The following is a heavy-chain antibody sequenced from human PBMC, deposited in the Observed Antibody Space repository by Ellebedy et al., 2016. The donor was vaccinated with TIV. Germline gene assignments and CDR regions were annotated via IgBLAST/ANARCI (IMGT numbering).Heavy chain of an antibody. Sequence: SETLSLTXAVSGGSMSGSTYYWAWIRQPPGKGLEWIGSIFHSGNTQYNVSLESRVTISRDTSKNQFSLKLSSVTAADTAVYYCAKDAGNGVNFGMDVWGQGTTVTVSS. CDR2: IFHSGNT. D-gene: IGHD2-8*01. J-gene: IGHJ6*02. CDR3: AKDAGNGVNFGMDV. V-gene: IGHV4-39*02. CDR1: GGSMSGSTYY.